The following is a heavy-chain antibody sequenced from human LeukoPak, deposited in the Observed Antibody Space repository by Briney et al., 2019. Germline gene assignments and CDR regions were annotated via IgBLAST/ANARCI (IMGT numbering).Heavy chain of an antibody. CDR3: ARYGHSSGWYPFDY. CDR2: INAGNGNT. CDR1: GYTFTSYA. Sequence: ASVKVPCKASGYTFTSYAMHWVRQAPGQRLEWMGWINAGNGNTKYSQKFQGRVTITRDTSASTAYMELSSLRSEDTAVYYCARYGHSSGWYPFDYWGQGTLVTVSS. J-gene: IGHJ4*02. D-gene: IGHD6-19*01. V-gene: IGHV1-3*01.